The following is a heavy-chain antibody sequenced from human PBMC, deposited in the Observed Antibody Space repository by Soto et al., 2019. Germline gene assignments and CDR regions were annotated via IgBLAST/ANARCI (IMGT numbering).Heavy chain of an antibody. D-gene: IGHD6-19*01. Sequence: QLQLQESGPGLVKPSETLSLTCTVSGGSISSSSYYWGWIRQPPGKGLEWIGSIYYSGSTYYNPSLKSRVTISVDTSKNQFSLKLSSVTAADTAVYYCARTASSGWHQTRYNWFDPWGQGTLVTVSS. CDR1: GGSISSSSYY. J-gene: IGHJ5*02. CDR3: ARTASSGWHQTRYNWFDP. V-gene: IGHV4-39*01. CDR2: IYYSGST.